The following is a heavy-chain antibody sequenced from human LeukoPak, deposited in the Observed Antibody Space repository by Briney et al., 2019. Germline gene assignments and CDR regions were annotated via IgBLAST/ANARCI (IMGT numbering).Heavy chain of an antibody. Sequence: PGKSLRLSCAASGFAFSSYGMHWVRQAPGKGLEWVALIWYDGSNKYYADSVKGRSTISRDSSKNTLYLEMSSLRAEDTAVYFCARERTLYVSGSGYGMDVWGQGTTVTVSS. CDR3: ARERTLYVSGSGYGMDV. CDR2: IWYDGSNK. J-gene: IGHJ6*02. D-gene: IGHD3-10*01. CDR1: GFAFSSYG. V-gene: IGHV3-33*01.